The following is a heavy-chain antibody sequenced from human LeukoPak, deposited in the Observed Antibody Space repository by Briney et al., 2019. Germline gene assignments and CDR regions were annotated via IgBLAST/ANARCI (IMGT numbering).Heavy chain of an antibody. J-gene: IGHJ4*02. V-gene: IGHV3-7*01. CDR3: ARDKSYGDSSDY. CDR1: GFTFSNYW. Sequence: GGSLRLSCAASGFTFSNYWMSWVRQAPGRGLEWVANINRAGSEKYYVGSVKGRFTISRDNARNSLYLQMNSLRAEDTAVYYCARDKSYGDSSDYWGQGTLVTVSS. CDR2: INRAGSEK. D-gene: IGHD2-21*02.